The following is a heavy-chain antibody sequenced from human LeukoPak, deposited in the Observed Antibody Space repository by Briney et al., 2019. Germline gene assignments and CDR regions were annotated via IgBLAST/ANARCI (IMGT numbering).Heavy chain of an antibody. CDR2: IIPIFGTA. D-gene: IGHD3-10*01. J-gene: IGHJ3*02. CDR3: AETYYYGSGSYYGAFDI. CDR1: GYTFTSYG. Sequence: SVKVSCKASGYTFTSYGISWVRQAPGQGLEWMGRIIPIFGTANYAQKFQGRVTITTDESTSTAYMELSSLRSEDTAVYYCAETYYYGSGSYYGAFDIWGQGTMVTVSS. V-gene: IGHV1-69*05.